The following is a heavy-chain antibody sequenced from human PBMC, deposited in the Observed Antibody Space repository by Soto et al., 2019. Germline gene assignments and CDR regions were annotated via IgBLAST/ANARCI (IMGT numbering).Heavy chain of an antibody. V-gene: IGHV4-4*02. CDR3: ARDRRRVRAAGNYYFDY. D-gene: IGHD6-13*01. J-gene: IGHJ4*02. CDR2: IYHSGST. Sequence: QVQLQESGPGLVKPSGTLSLTCAVSGGSISSSNWWSWVRQPPGKGLEWIGEIYHSGSTNYNPSLKSGVTISVDKAKNQFSLKLSSVTAADTAVYYCARDRRRVRAAGNYYFDYWGQGTLVTVSS. CDR1: GGSISSSNW.